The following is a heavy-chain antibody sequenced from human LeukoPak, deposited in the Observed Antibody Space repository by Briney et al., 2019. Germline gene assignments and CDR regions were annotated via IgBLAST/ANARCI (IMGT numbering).Heavy chain of an antibody. V-gene: IGHV3-7*03. Sequence: GGSLRLSCAASGFTFSSYWMSWVRQAPGKGLEWVANIKQDGSEKYYVDSVKGRFTISRDNAKNSLYLQMNSLRAEDTAVYYCARDRDTTLVTLWFDPWGQGTLVTVSS. J-gene: IGHJ5*02. CDR1: GFTFSSYW. D-gene: IGHD4-23*01. CDR3: ARDRDTTLVTLWFDP. CDR2: IKQDGSEK.